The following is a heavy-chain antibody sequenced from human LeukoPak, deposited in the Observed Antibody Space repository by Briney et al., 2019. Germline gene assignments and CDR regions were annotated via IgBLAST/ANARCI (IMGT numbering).Heavy chain of an antibody. D-gene: IGHD2-15*01. CDR1: GGTFSSYA. Sequence: SVKVSCKASGGTFSSYAISWVRQAPGQGLEWMGGIIPIFGTANYAQKFQGRVTMTRDMSTSTVYMELSSLRSEDTAVYYCARDWAYCSGGSCYPNDAFDIWGQGTMVTVSP. V-gene: IGHV1-69*05. J-gene: IGHJ3*02. CDR2: IIPIFGTA. CDR3: ARDWAYCSGGSCYPNDAFDI.